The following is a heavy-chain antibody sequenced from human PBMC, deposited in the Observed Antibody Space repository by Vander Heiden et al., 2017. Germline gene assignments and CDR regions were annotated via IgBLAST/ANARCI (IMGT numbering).Heavy chain of an antibody. V-gene: IGHV1-8*01. D-gene: IGHD6-13*01. CDR1: GYTFTNYD. CDR2: MNPNNGDT. J-gene: IGHJ4*02. CDR3: ARGWTAASGTGAIEY. Sequence: QLVESGAEVKKPGASVKVSCKASGYTFTNYDIHWVRQATGQGLEWMGWMNPNNGDTGHAQKFQGRVTMTRDTSISTAYMELSSLTSEDTAVYYCARGWTAASGTGAIEYWGQGTLVTVSS.